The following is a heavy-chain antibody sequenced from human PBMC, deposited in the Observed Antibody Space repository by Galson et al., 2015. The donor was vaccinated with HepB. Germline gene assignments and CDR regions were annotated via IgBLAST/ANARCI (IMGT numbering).Heavy chain of an antibody. CDR2: INSDGSST. Sequence: SLRLSCAASGFTFSSYWMHWVRQAPGKGLVWVSRINSDGSSTRYADSVKGRFTISRDNAKNTLYLQMNSLRAEDTAVYFCARGLPYYYDSTGYSLALDYWGQGALVTVSS. J-gene: IGHJ4*02. V-gene: IGHV3-74*01. D-gene: IGHD3-22*01. CDR1: GFTFSSYW. CDR3: ARGLPYYYDSTGYSLALDY.